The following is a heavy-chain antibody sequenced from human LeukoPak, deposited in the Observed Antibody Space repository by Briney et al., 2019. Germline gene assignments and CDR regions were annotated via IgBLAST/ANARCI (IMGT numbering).Heavy chain of an antibody. J-gene: IGHJ4*02. CDR1: GFTFSSYG. D-gene: IGHD2-2*01. Sequence: GGSLRLSCAASGFTFSSYGMHWVRQAPGKGLEWVVVISYDGSNKYYADSAKGRFTISRDNSKNTLYLQMNSLRAEDTAVYYCAKDLSSYALYYFDYWGQGTLVTVSS. CDR3: AKDLSSYALYYFDY. V-gene: IGHV3-30*18. CDR2: ISYDGSNK.